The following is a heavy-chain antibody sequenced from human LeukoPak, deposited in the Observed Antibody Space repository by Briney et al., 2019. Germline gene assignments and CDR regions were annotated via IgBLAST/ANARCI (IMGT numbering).Heavy chain of an antibody. CDR1: GYTFTSYD. V-gene: IGHV1-8*01. Sequence: GASVKASCKASGYTFTSYDINWVRQATGQGLEWMGWMNPNSGNTGYAQKFQGRVTMTRNTSISTAYMELSSLRSEDTAVYYCASAYDSSGYYPYWGQGTLVTVSS. CDR2: MNPNSGNT. D-gene: IGHD3-22*01. CDR3: ASAYDSSGYYPY. J-gene: IGHJ4*02.